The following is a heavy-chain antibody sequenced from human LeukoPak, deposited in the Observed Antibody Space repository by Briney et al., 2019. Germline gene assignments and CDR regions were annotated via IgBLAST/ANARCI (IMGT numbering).Heavy chain of an antibody. J-gene: IGHJ6*03. CDR2: IIPIFGTA. Sequence: ASVKVSCKAPGGTFSSYAISWVRQAPGQGLEWMGGIIPIFGTANYAQKFQGRVTITADESTSTAYMELSSLRSEDTAVYYCASGGVARPYYMDVWGKGTTVTVSS. V-gene: IGHV1-69*13. CDR3: ASGGVARPYYMDV. CDR1: GGTFSSYA. D-gene: IGHD2-15*01.